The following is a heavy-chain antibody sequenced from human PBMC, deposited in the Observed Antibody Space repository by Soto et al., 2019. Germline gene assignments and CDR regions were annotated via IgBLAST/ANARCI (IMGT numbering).Heavy chain of an antibody. CDR1: GFTFSSYD. CDR3: ARGFVDTAMVPPYYYYYYMDV. V-gene: IGHV3-13*01. CDR2: IGTAGDT. D-gene: IGHD5-18*01. J-gene: IGHJ6*03. Sequence: GGSLRLSCAASGFTFSSYDMHWVRQATGKGLEWVSAIGTAGDTYYPGSVKGRFTISRENAKNSLYLQMNSLRAGDTAVYYCARGFVDTAMVPPYYYYYYMDVWGKGTTVTVSS.